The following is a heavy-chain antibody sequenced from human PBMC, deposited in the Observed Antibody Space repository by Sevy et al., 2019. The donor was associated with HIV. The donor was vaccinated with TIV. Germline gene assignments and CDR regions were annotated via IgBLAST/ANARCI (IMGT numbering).Heavy chain of an antibody. CDR3: ARKLVYGHFDT. J-gene: IGHJ4*02. CDR1: GFTFDSYS. D-gene: IGHD1-1*01. V-gene: IGHV3-23*01. CDR2: VSDSGVRT. Sequence: GGSLRLSCAASGFTFDSYSMTWVRLAPGKGLEWVSLVSDSGVRTHYADSVKGRFTISRDNSKSRVFLQMNSLRAEDTAVYYCARKLVYGHFDTWGQGTLVTVSS.